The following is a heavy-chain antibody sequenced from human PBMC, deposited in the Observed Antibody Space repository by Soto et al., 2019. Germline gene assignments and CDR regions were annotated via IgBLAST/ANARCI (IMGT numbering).Heavy chain of an antibody. CDR2: IWYDGSNK. V-gene: IGHV3-33*01. Sequence: GGSLRLSCAASGFTFSSYGMHWVRQAPGKGLEWVAVIWYDGSNKYYADSVKGRFTISRDNSKNTLYLQMNSLRAEDTAVYYCARGALSGGSYYNWFDPWREGTLVTVSS. D-gene: IGHD1-26*01. CDR1: GFTFSSYG. J-gene: IGHJ5*02. CDR3: ARGALSGGSYYNWFDP.